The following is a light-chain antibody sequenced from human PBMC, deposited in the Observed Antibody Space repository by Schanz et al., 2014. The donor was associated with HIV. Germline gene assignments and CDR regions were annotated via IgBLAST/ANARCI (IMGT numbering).Light chain of an antibody. J-gene: IGLJ3*02. Sequence: QSVLAQPPSVSGAPGQRVAISCTGSSTNIGEDYDVHWYRLIPGATPELVLFDTTNRPSGVPDRFSGSKSGFSASLVITXXXDEDEGDYYCCSFAGSIWVFGGGTKLTVL. CDR1: STNIGEDYD. CDR3: CSFAGSIWV. CDR2: DTT. V-gene: IGLV1-40*01.